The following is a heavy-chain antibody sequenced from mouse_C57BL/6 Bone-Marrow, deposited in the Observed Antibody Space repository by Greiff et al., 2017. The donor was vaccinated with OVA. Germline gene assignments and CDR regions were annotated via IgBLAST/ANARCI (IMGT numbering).Heavy chain of an antibody. CDR1: GYTFTSYW. CDR3: ARSSYSNSYY. D-gene: IGHD2-5*01. V-gene: IGHV1-64*01. J-gene: IGHJ4*01. CDR2: IHPNSGST. Sequence: VQLQQSGAELVKPGASVMLSCKASGYTFTSYWMHWVKQRPGQGLEWIGMIHPNSGSTNYNEKFKSKATLTVDKSSSTAYMQLSSLTSEDSAVYYCARSSYSNSYYWGQGTSVTVSS.